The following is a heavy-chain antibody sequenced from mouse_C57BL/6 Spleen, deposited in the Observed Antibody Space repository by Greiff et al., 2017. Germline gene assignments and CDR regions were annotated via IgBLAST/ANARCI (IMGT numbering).Heavy chain of an antibody. D-gene: IGHD1-1*01. Sequence: EVQLQQSGTVLARPGASVKMSCKTSGYTFTSYWMHWVKQRPGQGLEWIGAIYPGNSDTSYNQKFKGKAKLTAVTAASTAYMELSSLTNEDSAVYYCTRGITTVGAFDYWGQGTTLTVSS. J-gene: IGHJ2*01. CDR1: GYTFTSYW. CDR2: IYPGNSDT. V-gene: IGHV1-5*01. CDR3: TRGITTVGAFDY.